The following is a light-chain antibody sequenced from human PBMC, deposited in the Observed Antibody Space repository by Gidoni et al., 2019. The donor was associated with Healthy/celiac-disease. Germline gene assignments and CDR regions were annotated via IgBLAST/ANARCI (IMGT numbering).Light chain of an antibody. V-gene: IGKV1-5*03. CDR3: QQYNSYPLT. Sequence: DIQMTQSPSTLSASVGDRVTITCRASQSISSWLAWYQQKPGKDPKLLIYKASSLERGVPSRFSGSGSGTEFTLTISSLQPDDFATYYCQQYNSYPLTFGQGTKVEIK. CDR1: QSISSW. J-gene: IGKJ1*01. CDR2: KAS.